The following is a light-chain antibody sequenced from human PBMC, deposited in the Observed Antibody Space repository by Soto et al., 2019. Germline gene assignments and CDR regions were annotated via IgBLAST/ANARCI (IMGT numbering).Light chain of an antibody. CDR3: QHTNSFPLT. CDR2: AAS. J-gene: IGKJ4*01. CDR1: QGISSW. Sequence: DIQMTQSPPSVSASVGDRVTITYRASQGISSWLAWYQQKPGKAPKLMIYAASSLQSGVPSRFSGSGSGTDFTLTMRSMQPEDFAPYYCQHTNSFPLTFGGGTKVEIK. V-gene: IGKV1-12*01.